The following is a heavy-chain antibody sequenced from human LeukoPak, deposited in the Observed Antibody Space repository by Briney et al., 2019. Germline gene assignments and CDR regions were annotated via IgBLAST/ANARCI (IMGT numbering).Heavy chain of an antibody. CDR1: GFTFDDYG. V-gene: IGHV3-20*01. Sequence: GGSLRLSCAASGFTFDDYGMSWVRQAPGKGLEWVSGINWNGGSTGYADSVKGRFTISRDNAKNSLYLQMNSLGAEDTALYHCARGPTTVTVYYYYYGMDVWGQGTTVTVSS. D-gene: IGHD4-11*01. CDR3: ARGPTTVTVYYYYYGMDV. J-gene: IGHJ6*02. CDR2: INWNGGST.